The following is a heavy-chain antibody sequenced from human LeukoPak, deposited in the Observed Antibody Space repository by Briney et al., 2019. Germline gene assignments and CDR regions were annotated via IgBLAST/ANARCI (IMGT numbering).Heavy chain of an antibody. V-gene: IGHV3-23*01. J-gene: IGHJ6*03. CDR2: ISGGGGST. D-gene: IGHD3-22*01. CDR1: GFTFSSYA. CDR3: AKTGDSSGSRYYYYSYYMDV. Sequence: GGSLRLSCAASGFTFSSYAMSWVRQAPGQGLEWVSAISGGGGSTYSADSVKGRFTISRDNSKNTLYLQMYSLRAEDTAVYFCAKTGDSSGSRYYYYSYYMDVWGKGTTVTVSS.